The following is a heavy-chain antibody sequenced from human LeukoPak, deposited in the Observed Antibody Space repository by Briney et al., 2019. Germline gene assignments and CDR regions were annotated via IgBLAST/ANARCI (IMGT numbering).Heavy chain of an antibody. CDR1: GFTFSSYG. Sequence: GGSLRLSCAASGFTFSSYGIHWVRQAPGKGLEWVAVISYDGSNKYYADSVKGRFTISRDNSKNTLYLQMSSLRAEDTAVYYCAKDLCYSTSCFYFDYWGQGTLVTVSS. CDR2: ISYDGSNK. CDR3: AKDLCYSTSCFYFDY. J-gene: IGHJ4*02. D-gene: IGHD2-2*01. V-gene: IGHV3-30*18.